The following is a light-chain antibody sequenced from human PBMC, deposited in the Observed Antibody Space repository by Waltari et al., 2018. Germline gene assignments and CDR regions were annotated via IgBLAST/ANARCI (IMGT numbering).Light chain of an antibody. V-gene: IGKV4-1*01. CDR2: WAS. J-gene: IGKJ4*01. CDR3: QQYYGSPLT. Sequence: DIVMTQSPDSLAVSLGERATINCMSSQSVLSSSNNKNYLAWYQQKPGQPPKLLIYWASTRESGVPDRFSGGGSGTDFTLTISSLQAEDVAVYYCQQYYGSPLTFGGGTKEEIK. CDR1: QSVLSSSNNKNY.